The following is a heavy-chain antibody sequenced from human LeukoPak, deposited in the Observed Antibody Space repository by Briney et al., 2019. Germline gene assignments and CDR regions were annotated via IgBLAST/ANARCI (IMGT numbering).Heavy chain of an antibody. CDR3: ARAHSIASYYYGVDV. CDR2: IYYSGST. D-gene: IGHD2/OR15-2a*01. J-gene: IGHJ6*02. CDR1: GGSISSSYSY. V-gene: IGHV4-39*07. Sequence: SETLSLTCTVSGGSISSSYSYWGWIRQPPGKGLEWIGNIYYSGSTYYSPSLTSRVTVSVDTSENQFSLKLSSVTAADTAVYYCARAHSIASYYYGVDVWGQGTTVTVSS.